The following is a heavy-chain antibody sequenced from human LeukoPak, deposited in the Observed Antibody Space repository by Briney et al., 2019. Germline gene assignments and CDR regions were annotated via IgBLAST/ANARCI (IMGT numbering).Heavy chain of an antibody. CDR3: ARHGLWFGEFGAFDI. V-gene: IGHV5-51*01. J-gene: IGHJ3*02. Sequence: GESLKISCKGSGYSFTSYWIGWVRQMPGKGLEWMGIIYPGDSDTRYSPSFQGQVTISADKSISTAYLQWSSLKASDTAMYYCARHGLWFGEFGAFDIWGQGTMVTVSS. D-gene: IGHD3-10*01. CDR2: IYPGDSDT. CDR1: GYSFTSYW.